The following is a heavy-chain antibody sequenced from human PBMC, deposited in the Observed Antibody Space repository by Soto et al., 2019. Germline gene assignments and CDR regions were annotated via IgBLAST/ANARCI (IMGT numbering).Heavy chain of an antibody. D-gene: IGHD3-3*02. CDR2: INTLSGDT. V-gene: IGHV1-2*02. J-gene: IGHJ4*02. CDR1: GYTFSGYY. CDR3: ARSLLNVILPLAY. Sequence: QVQLVQSGAEVKKPGASVKVSCKASGYTFSGYYMHWVRQAHGQGLEWMGWINTLSGDTSFPQKFQGRLAMTRDTSIDTAFMEVSRLTSDDTAIYYCARSLLNVILPLAYWGQGTLVSVSS.